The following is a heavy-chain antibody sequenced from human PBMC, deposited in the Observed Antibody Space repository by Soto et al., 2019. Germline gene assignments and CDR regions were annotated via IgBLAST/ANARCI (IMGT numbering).Heavy chain of an antibody. V-gene: IGHV4-30-2*01. J-gene: IGHJ3*02. CDR3: ASKFGELLADAFDI. CDR1: GVSISRGGYP. D-gene: IGHD3-10*01. Sequence: PSETRSLSCAVSGVSISRGGYPWSWIRQPPGKGLEWIGYIYHSGSTYYNPSLKSRVTISVDRSKNQFSLKLSSVTAADTAVYYCASKFGELLADAFDIWGQGTMVT. CDR2: IYHSGST.